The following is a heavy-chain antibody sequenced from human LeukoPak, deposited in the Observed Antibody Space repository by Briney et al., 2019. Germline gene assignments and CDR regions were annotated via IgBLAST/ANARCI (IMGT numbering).Heavy chain of an antibody. CDR2: IDYSGST. J-gene: IGHJ3*02. Sequence: SETLSLTCTVSGGSISSGGYYWSWIRQHPGKGLEWIGYIDYSGSTNYNPSLKSRVTMSLDTSKNQFSLKLSSVTAADTAVYYYAREEVPHGFDIWGQGTMVTVSS. CDR3: AREEVPHGFDI. V-gene: IGHV4-61*08. CDR1: GGSISSGGYY.